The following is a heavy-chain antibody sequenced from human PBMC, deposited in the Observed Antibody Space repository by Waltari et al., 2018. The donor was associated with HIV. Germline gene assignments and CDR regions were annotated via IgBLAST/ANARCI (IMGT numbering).Heavy chain of an antibody. Sequence: QVQLVQSGAEVRKPGASVKVSCKASGYTFTSSDINWVQQDAGQGLEWMGWRNPKSGNTGYAKKFQGRVSMTMNTSISTAYMELSSLTSEETAVYYCARGTSSGYYLVGYYYGMDVWGQGTTVTVSS. CDR3: ARGTSSGYYLVGYYYGMDV. D-gene: IGHD3-22*01. J-gene: IGHJ6*02. CDR2: RNPKSGNT. V-gene: IGHV1-8*01. CDR1: GYTFTSSD.